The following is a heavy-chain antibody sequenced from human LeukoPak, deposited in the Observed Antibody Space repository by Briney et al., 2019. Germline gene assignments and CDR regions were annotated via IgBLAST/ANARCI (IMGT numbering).Heavy chain of an antibody. V-gene: IGHV4-61*02. Sequence: PSETLSLTCTVSGGSISSGGYFWSWIRQPAGKGLEWIGRIYTSGSTNYNPSLKSRVTISVDTSKNQFSLKLSSVTAADTAVYYCASQQQLVLLDWFDPWGQGTLVTVSS. CDR2: IYTSGST. D-gene: IGHD6-13*01. CDR3: ASQQQLVLLDWFDP. J-gene: IGHJ5*02. CDR1: GGSISSGGYF.